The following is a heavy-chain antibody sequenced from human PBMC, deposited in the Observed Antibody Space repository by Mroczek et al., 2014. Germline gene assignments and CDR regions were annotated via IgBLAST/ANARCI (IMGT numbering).Heavy chain of an antibody. V-gene: IGHV4-34*01. CDR3: ATRKYDFWSGYYPFDY. CDR1: GGSFSGYY. Sequence: QVQLQESGAGLLKPSETLSLTCAVYGGSFSGYYWSWIRQPPGKGLEWIGEINHSGSTNYNPSLKSRVTISVDTSKNQFSLKLSSVTAADTAVYYCATRKYDFWSGYYPFDYWGQGTLVTVSS. CDR2: INHSGST. J-gene: IGHJ4*02. D-gene: IGHD3-3*01.